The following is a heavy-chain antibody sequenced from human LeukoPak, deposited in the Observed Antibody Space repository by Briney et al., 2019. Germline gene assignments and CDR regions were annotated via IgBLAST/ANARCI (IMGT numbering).Heavy chain of an antibody. CDR3: ARGDRIYYDSSGFLHAFDI. CDR1: GYTFTSYD. Sequence: GASVKVSCKASGYTFTSYDINWVRQATGQGLEWMGWMNPNSGNTGYAQKFQGRVTMTRNTSISTAYMELSSLRSEDTAVYYCARGDRIYYDSSGFLHAFDIWGQGTMVTVSS. CDR2: MNPNSGNT. V-gene: IGHV1-8*01. D-gene: IGHD3-22*01. J-gene: IGHJ3*02.